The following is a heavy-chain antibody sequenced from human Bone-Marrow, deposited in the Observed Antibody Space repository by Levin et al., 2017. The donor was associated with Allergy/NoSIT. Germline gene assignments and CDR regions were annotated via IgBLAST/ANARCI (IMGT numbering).Heavy chain of an antibody. CDR3: ARRSGSHLPTKNWLDP. D-gene: IGHD1-26*01. Sequence: VSGPTLVKPTQTLTLTCTFSGFSLSTSGVGVDWIRQSPGKALEWLALIYWDDDKRYSPSLKSRLTITKDTSKNQVVLTMTNMDPLDTATYYCARRSGSHLPTKNWLDPWGQGIRVTVSS. CDR2: IYWDDDK. V-gene: IGHV2-5*02. CDR1: GFSLSTSGVG. J-gene: IGHJ5*02.